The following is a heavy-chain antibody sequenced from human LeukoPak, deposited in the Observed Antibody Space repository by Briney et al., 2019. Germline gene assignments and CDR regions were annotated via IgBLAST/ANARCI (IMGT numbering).Heavy chain of an antibody. CDR1: GFTFSSYA. V-gene: IGHV3-23*01. D-gene: IGHD1-26*01. J-gene: IGHJ2*01. CDR3: ARSIREPGWYFDP. CDR2: LSGSGVST. Sequence: GGSLRLSCAASGFTFSSYAMSWVRQASGKGLEWVSTLSGSGVSTYYADSVKGRFTISRDNSKNTLFLQLNSLRAEDTALYYCARSIREPGWYFDPWGRGTLVIVSS.